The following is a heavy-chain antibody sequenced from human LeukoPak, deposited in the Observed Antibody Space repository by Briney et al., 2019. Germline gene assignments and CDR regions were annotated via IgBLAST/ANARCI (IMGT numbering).Heavy chain of an antibody. J-gene: IGHJ5*02. CDR3: ARHAYYPGSGSYETSNWFDP. Sequence: GGSLRLSCAASGFTFSSYSMNWVRQAPGKGLEWASSISSSSSDIYYADSVKGRFTISRDNAKNSLYLQMNSLRAEDTAVYYCARHAYYPGSGSYETSNWFDPWGQGTLVTVS. V-gene: IGHV3-21*01. CDR2: ISSSSSDI. D-gene: IGHD3-10*01. CDR1: GFTFSSYS.